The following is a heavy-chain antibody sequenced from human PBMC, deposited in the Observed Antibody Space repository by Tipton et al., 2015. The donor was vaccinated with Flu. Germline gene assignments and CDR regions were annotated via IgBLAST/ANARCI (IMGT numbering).Heavy chain of an antibody. CDR2: ISHGGGT. Sequence: TLSLTCAVYGGSLSGYFWSWIRQPPGKGLEWIGEISHGGGTNYNPSLTSRVTISVDTSKNQFSLKLNSLTAADTAVYYCARAFFLDNGGYDSRWGQGTLVTVSS. CDR3: ARAFFLDNGGYDSR. CDR1: GGSLSGYF. J-gene: IGHJ1*01. D-gene: IGHD3-16*01. V-gene: IGHV4-34*01.